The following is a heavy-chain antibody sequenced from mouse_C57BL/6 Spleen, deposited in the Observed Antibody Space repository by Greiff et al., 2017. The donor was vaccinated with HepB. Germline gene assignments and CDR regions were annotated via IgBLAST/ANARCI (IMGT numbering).Heavy chain of an antibody. CDR2: ICSGGST. J-gene: IGHJ3*01. CDR3: ARKGLRRRGAWFAY. D-gene: IGHD2-2*01. V-gene: IGHV2-2*01. Sequence: VQLQQSGPGLVQPSQSLSITCTVSGFSLTSYGVHWVRQSPGKGLEWLGVICSGGSTDYNAAFISRLSISKDNSKSQVFFKMNSLQADDTAIYYCARKGLRRRGAWFAYWGQGTLVTVSA. CDR1: GFSLTSYG.